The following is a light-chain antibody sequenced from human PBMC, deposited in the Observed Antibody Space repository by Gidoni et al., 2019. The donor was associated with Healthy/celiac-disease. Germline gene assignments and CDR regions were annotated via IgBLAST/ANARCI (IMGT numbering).Light chain of an antibody. V-gene: IGKV3-20*01. J-gene: IGKJ4*01. CDR1: QSVSSSY. CDR3: QQYGSSPLT. CDR2: GAS. Sequence: IVLTPSPGTLSLSPGERATLSCRASQSVSSSYLSWYQQKPSQAPRLLIDGASSRATGIPDRFSGSGSGTDFTLTISRLEPEDFAVYYCQQYGSSPLTFGGGTKVEIK.